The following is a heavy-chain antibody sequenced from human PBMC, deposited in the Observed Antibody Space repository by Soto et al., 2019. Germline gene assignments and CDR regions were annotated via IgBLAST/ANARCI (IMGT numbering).Heavy chain of an antibody. CDR3: AKGSASGSPYYFDY. V-gene: IGHV3-23*01. D-gene: IGHD6-25*01. Sequence: GGSLRLSCAASGFTFSSYAMSWVRQAPGKGLEWISAISGSGGSTYHADSVKGRFTISRDNSKNTLYLQMNSLRAEDTAVYYCAKGSASGSPYYFDYWGRGTLVTVSS. J-gene: IGHJ4*02. CDR1: GFTFSSYA. CDR2: ISGSGGST.